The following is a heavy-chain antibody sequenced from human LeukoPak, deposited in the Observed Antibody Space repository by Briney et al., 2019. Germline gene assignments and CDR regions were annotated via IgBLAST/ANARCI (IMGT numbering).Heavy chain of an antibody. D-gene: IGHD6-6*01. Sequence: KSSETLSLTCTVSGGSISSYYWSWIRQPPGKGLERIGYIYYSGSTNYNPSLKSRVTISVDTSKNQFSLKLSSVTAADTAVYYCARVDPDSSSTLEVFDYWAREPWSPSPQ. CDR2: IYYSGST. CDR1: GGSISSYY. V-gene: IGHV4-59*01. J-gene: IGHJ4*02. CDR3: ARVDPDSSSTLEVFDY.